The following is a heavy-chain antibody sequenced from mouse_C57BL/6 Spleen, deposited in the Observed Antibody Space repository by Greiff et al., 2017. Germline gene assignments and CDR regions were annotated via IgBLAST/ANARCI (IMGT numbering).Heavy chain of an antibody. Sequence: QVQLKESGAELARPGASVKLSCKASGYTFTSYGISWVKQRTGQGLEWIGEIYPRSGNTYYNEKFKGKATLTAAQSSSTAFMELRSLTSEDSAVYFGARGGYDVGYYYAMDDWGQGTSVTVSS. CDR2: IYPRSGNT. CDR1: GYTFTSYG. J-gene: IGHJ4*01. CDR3: ARGGYDVGYYYAMDD. V-gene: IGHV1-81*01. D-gene: IGHD2-2*01.